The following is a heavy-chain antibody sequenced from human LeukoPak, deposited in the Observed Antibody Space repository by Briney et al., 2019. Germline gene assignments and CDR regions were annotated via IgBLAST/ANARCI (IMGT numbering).Heavy chain of an antibody. V-gene: IGHV3-48*03. Sequence: GSLRLSCAVSRFPFIVYEMNWVRQAPGKGLEWVSNIASSGTTKYYADSVKGRFSISRDNAKSSLYLQMNSLRVEDTAVYYCTLLAVASDFDYWGQGALVTVSS. J-gene: IGHJ4*02. CDR1: RFPFIVYE. CDR3: TLLAVASDFDY. D-gene: IGHD6-19*01. CDR2: IASSGTTK.